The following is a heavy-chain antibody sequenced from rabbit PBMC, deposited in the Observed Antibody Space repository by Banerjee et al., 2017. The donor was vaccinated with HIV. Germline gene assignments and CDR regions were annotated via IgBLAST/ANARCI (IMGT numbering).Heavy chain of an antibody. D-gene: IGHD4-2*01. CDR2: IYADSGGST. Sequence: QEQLEESGGDLVKPGASLTLTCTASGFSFSSVHDMCWVRQAPGKGLEWIGCIYADSGGSTYYASWARGRFTISKTSSTTVTLQMTSLTVADTATYFCARSAGSADYSYDLWGQGTLVTVS. CDR3: ARSAGSADYSYDL. J-gene: IGHJ3*01. V-gene: IGHV1S45*01. CDR1: GFSFSSVHD.